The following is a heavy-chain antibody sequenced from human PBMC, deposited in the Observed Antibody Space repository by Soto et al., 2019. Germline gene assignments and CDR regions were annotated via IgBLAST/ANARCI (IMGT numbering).Heavy chain of an antibody. Sequence: GGSLRLSCAASGFTFSSYSMNWGRQAPGKGLEWVSSISSSSSYIYYADSVKGRFTISRDNAKNSLYLQMNSLRAEDTAVYYCARDSRVYYYDSSGYPDYWGQGTLVTVSS. CDR1: GFTFSSYS. D-gene: IGHD3-22*01. CDR2: ISSSSSYI. V-gene: IGHV3-21*01. CDR3: ARDSRVYYYDSSGYPDY. J-gene: IGHJ4*02.